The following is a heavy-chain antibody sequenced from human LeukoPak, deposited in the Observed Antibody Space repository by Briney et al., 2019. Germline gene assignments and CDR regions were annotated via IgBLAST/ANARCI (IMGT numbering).Heavy chain of an antibody. J-gene: IGHJ4*02. CDR1: GGSISSGGYS. Sequence: SETLSLTCAVSGGSISSGGYSWSWIRQPPGKGLEWIGYIYHSGSTYYNPSLKSRVTISVDRSKNQFSPKLSSVTAADTAVYYCARGSWAVVTAIYFDYWGQGTLVTVSS. V-gene: IGHV4-30-2*01. CDR3: ARGSWAVVTAIYFDY. CDR2: IYHSGST. D-gene: IGHD2-21*02.